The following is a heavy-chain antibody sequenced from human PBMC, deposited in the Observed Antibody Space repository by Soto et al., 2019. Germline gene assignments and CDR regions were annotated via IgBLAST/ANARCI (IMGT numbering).Heavy chain of an antibody. CDR2: FRSGGGT. D-gene: IGHD3-10*01. CDR1: GDSISSYN. CDR3: VRQGIGVLHGLVDV. Sequence: QVQLQESGPGLVKPSETLSLTCTVSGDSISSYNLAWIRQPPGKGLEWIGYFRSGGGTSYNPSLTSRAAISADTSTRQFSLRLSSVTAADTAVYYCVRQGIGVLHGLVDVWGQGTTVTVSS. V-gene: IGHV4-4*09. J-gene: IGHJ6*02.